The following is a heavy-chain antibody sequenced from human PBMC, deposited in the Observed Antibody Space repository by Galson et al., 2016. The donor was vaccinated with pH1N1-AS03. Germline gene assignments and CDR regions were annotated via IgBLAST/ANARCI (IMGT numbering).Heavy chain of an antibody. V-gene: IGHV5-51*01. Sequence: QSGAEVKQPGEPLTISCKTSGYLFTNYWIGWVRHMPGKGLEWMGIFYPSDSDARYSPSFQGQVTFSADKSTATAYLPWTTLTAADTAIYYCARHASPTILSYHFDYWGRGTLVTVSS. J-gene: IGHJ4*02. D-gene: IGHD1-26*01. CDR2: FYPSDSDA. CDR1: GYLFTNYW. CDR3: ARHASPTILSYHFDY.